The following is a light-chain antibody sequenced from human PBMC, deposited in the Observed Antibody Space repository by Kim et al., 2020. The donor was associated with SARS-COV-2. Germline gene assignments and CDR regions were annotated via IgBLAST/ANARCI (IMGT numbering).Light chain of an antibody. V-gene: IGLV7-46*01. CDR1: TGTVTSDHY. J-gene: IGLJ3*02. CDR2: DTA. Sequence: QAVVTQEPSLTVSPGGAVTLTCGSSTGTVTSDHYPYWFQQKPGQAPTTLLFDTANKHSWTPARFSGSLLGGKAALTLSGAQPEDEAEYFCLLSYSGSWVFGGGTQLTVL. CDR3: LLSYSGSWV.